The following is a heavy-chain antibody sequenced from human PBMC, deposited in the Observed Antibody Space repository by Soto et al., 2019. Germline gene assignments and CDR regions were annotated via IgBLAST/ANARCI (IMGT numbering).Heavy chain of an antibody. CDR2: LSYDASTK. V-gene: IGHV3-30*18. CDR1: GFTFSNYG. D-gene: IGHD6-13*01. Sequence: QVQLVESGGGVVQPGRSLRLSCVASGFTFSNYGMHWVRQAPGKGLEWVALLSYDASTKYYADSVKGRFTISRVNSKTTLYLQINSLRPEDTAVYYCAKGISSSNSWLLFEYWGQGTLVTVSS. J-gene: IGHJ4*02. CDR3: AKGISSSNSWLLFEY.